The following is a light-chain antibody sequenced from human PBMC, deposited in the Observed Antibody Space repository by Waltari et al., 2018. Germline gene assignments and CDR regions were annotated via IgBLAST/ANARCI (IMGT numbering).Light chain of an antibody. Sequence: QSALTQPPSASGSPGQSVTISCTGTSTDVGVYNYVSWYQQHPGKAPKLMIYEVSTRPSGVPARFSGAKPGNTASLTVSGLQAEDEADYYCSSYAGSDNLVFGGGTKLTVL. CDR2: EVS. V-gene: IGLV2-8*01. CDR3: SSYAGSDNLV. CDR1: STDVGVYNY. J-gene: IGLJ2*01.